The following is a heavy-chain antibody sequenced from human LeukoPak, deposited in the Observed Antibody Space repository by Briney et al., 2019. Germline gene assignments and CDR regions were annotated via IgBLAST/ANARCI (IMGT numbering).Heavy chain of an antibody. J-gene: IGHJ4*02. D-gene: IGHD4-23*01. V-gene: IGHV4-39*01. CDR2: IYYSGST. Sequence: SETLSLTCTVSGGSISSSSYYWGWIRQPPGKGLEWIGSIYYSGSTYYNPSLKSRVTISVDTSKNQFSLKLSSVTAADTAVYYCAGHSDGGNFLSVYYFDYWGQGTLVTVSS. CDR1: GGSISSSSYY. CDR3: AGHSDGGNFLSVYYFDY.